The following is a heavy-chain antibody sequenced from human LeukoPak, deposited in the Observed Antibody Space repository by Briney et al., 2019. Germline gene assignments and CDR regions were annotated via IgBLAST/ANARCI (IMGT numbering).Heavy chain of an antibody. Sequence: PSETLSLTCTVSGGSISSYYWSWIRQPPGKGLEWIGEINHSGSTNYNPSLKSRVTISVDTSKNQFSLKLSSVTAADTAVYYCARGRSRLRGQQLVLGYWGQGTLVTVSS. CDR2: INHSGST. D-gene: IGHD6-13*01. CDR1: GGSISSYY. J-gene: IGHJ4*02. CDR3: ARGRSRLRGQQLVLGY. V-gene: IGHV4-34*01.